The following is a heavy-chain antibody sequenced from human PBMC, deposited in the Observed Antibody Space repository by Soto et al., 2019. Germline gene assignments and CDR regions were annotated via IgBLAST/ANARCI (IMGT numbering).Heavy chain of an antibody. CDR1: GFTFSSYA. CDR2: ISYDGSNK. Sequence: PGGSLRLSCAASGFTFSSYAMHWVRQAPGKGLEWVAVISYDGSNKYYADSVKGRFTISRDNSKNTLYLQMNSLRAEDTAVYYCARDKNYDFWSGRNWFDPWGQGTLVTVSS. J-gene: IGHJ5*02. CDR3: ARDKNYDFWSGRNWFDP. D-gene: IGHD3-3*01. V-gene: IGHV3-30-3*01.